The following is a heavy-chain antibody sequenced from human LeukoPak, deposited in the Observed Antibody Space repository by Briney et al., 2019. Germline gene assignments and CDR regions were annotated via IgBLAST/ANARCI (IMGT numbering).Heavy chain of an antibody. Sequence: GASVKVSCKASGYTFTSYDINWVRQATGQGLEWMGWMNPNSGNTGYAQKFQGRVTMTRNTSISTAYLQWSSLKASDTAMYYCARRARAGGSLYYFDYWGQGTLVTVSS. J-gene: IGHJ4*02. CDR2: MNPNSGNT. D-gene: IGHD2-15*01. CDR1: GYTFTSYD. V-gene: IGHV1-8*01. CDR3: ARRARAGGSLYYFDY.